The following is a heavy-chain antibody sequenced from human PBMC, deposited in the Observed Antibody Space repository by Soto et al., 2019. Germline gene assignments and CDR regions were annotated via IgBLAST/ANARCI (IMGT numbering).Heavy chain of an antibody. D-gene: IGHD6-6*01. CDR3: AKVGRRIAAHKGNWFDP. V-gene: IGHV3-30*18. CDR1: GFTFSSYG. Sequence: GGSLRLSCAASGFTFSSYGMHWVRQAPGKGLEWVAVISYDGSNKYYADSVKGRFTISRDNSKNTLYLQMNSLRAEDTAVYYCAKVGRRIAAHKGNWFDPWGQGTLVTVSS. CDR2: ISYDGSNK. J-gene: IGHJ5*02.